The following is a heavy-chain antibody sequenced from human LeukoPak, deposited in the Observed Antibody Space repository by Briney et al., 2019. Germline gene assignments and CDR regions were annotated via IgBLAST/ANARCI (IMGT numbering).Heavy chain of an antibody. J-gene: IGHJ4*02. Sequence: SETLSFTCTVSGASISTYYWNWIRQPPGKGLEWIGYVYNSEIIYYNPSLKSRVTISVDTSKNQFSLNLNSVTAADTAVYYCARLPGIAAAGPDYWGQGTLVTVSS. D-gene: IGHD6-13*01. CDR1: GASISTYY. V-gene: IGHV4-59*08. CDR3: ARLPGIAAAGPDY. CDR2: VYNSEII.